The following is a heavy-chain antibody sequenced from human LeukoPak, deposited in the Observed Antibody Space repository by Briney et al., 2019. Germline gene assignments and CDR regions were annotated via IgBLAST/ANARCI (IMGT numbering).Heavy chain of an antibody. CDR1: GFTFRNYV. Sequence: GGSLRLSCAASGFTFRNYVIHWVRQAPGKGPEWVAVTSSDLKANYYADSVKGRFTISRDNAKNTLYLQMNGLRAEDTAVYYCARDRSSSGWFEEYYYYYYGMDVWGQGTTVTVSS. J-gene: IGHJ6*02. CDR3: ARDRSSSGWFEEYYYYYYGMDV. V-gene: IGHV3-30*03. D-gene: IGHD6-19*01. CDR2: TSSDLKAN.